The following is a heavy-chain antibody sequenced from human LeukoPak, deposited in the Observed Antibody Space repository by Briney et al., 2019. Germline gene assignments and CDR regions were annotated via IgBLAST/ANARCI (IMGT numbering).Heavy chain of an antibody. CDR1: GGSISSSSYY. Sequence: PSETLSLTCTVSGGSISSSSYYWGWIRQPPGKGLEWIGSIYYSGSTYYNPSLKSRVTISVDTSKNQFSLKLSSVTAADTAVYYCARSSSSWYGSWGQGTLVTVSS. CDR3: ARSSSSWYGS. J-gene: IGHJ5*02. V-gene: IGHV4-39*01. D-gene: IGHD6-13*01. CDR2: IYYSGST.